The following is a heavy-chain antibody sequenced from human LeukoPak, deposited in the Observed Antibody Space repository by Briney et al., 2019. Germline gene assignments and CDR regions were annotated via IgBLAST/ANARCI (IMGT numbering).Heavy chain of an antibody. J-gene: IGHJ4*02. CDR2: ISAYNGNT. V-gene: IGHV1-18*01. CDR3: ARDRDPTNGGTHFDY. D-gene: IGHD2-8*01. CDR1: GYTFTSYD. Sequence: GASVKVSCKASGYTFTSYDISWVRQAPGQGLEWMGWISAYNGNTNYAQKLQGRVTMTTDTSTSTTYMELRSLRSDDTAVYYCARDRDPTNGGTHFDYWGQGTLVTVSS.